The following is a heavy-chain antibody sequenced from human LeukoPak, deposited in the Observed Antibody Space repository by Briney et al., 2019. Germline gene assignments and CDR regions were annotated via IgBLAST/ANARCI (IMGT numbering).Heavy chain of an antibody. CDR3: AKASWVSSADAVL. Sequence: GGSLRLSCAASGFTFTSYAMSWVRQAPGKGLEWVSTISGSGGSTYYADSVKGRFTLSRDESRNTVYLQLNNLGVEDTAVYYCAKASWVSSADAVLWGQGTLVTVSS. CDR1: GFTFTSYA. CDR2: ISGSGGST. D-gene: IGHD3-16*01. V-gene: IGHV3-23*01. J-gene: IGHJ4*02.